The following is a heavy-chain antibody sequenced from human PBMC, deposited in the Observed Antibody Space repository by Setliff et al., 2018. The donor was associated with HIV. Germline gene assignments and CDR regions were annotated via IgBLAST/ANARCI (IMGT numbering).Heavy chain of an antibody. Sequence: GASVKVSCKASGYTFISYYMHWVRQAPGQGLEWMGVINPGGGSTTYAQKFQGRVTMTRDTSTSTVYMELSSLRSQDTAMYYCARGWGGQDSYYYGMDVWGQGTTVTVSS. D-gene: IGHD3-16*01. V-gene: IGHV1-46*01. CDR3: ARGWGGQDSYYYGMDV. CDR1: GYTFISYY. J-gene: IGHJ6*02. CDR2: INPGGGST.